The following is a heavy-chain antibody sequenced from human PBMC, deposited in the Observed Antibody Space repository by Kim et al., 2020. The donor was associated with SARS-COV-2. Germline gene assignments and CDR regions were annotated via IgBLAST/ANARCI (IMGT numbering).Heavy chain of an antibody. Sequence: SETLSLTCAVYGGSFSGYYWSWIRQPPGKGLEWMGEINHSGSTTYNPSLQSRVTISLDTSKNHFSLKLSSVTAAATAVYYYARGFGIAARPSDYWGQGTL. J-gene: IGHJ4*02. CDR2: INHSGST. CDR3: ARGFGIAARPSDY. V-gene: IGHV4-34*01. D-gene: IGHD6-6*01. CDR1: GGSFSGYY.